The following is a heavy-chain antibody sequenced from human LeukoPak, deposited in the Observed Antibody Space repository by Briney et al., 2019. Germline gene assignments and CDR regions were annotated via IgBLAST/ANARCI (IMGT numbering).Heavy chain of an antibody. CDR2: IYYSGST. CDR3: ARSGTENEWEILY. J-gene: IGHJ4*02. D-gene: IGHD1-26*01. CDR1: GGSISSGDYY. V-gene: IGHV4-30-4*01. Sequence: SQTLSLTCTVSGGSISSGDYYWSWIRQPPGKGLEWIGYIYYSGSTYYNPSLKSRVTITVDTSKNQFSLKLSSVTAAETAVYYCARSGTENEWEILYWGQGTLVTVSS.